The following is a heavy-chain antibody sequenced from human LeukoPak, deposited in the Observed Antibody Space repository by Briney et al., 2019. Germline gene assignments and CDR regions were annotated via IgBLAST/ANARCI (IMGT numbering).Heavy chain of an antibody. CDR3: ARGRYYYDSLMWYFDY. CDR2: IIPILGIA. D-gene: IGHD3-22*01. J-gene: IGHJ4*02. Sequence: SVKVSCKASGGTFRSYTISWVRQAPGQGLEWMGQIIPILGIANYAQKFQGRVTITADKSTSTAYMELSSLRSEDTAVYYCARGRYYYDSLMWYFDYWGQGTLVTVSS. CDR1: GGTFRSYT. V-gene: IGHV1-69*02.